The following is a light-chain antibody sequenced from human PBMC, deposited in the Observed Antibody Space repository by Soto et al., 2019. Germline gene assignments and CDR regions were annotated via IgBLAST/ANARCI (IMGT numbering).Light chain of an antibody. Sequence: EIVLTQSPATLSLSPGERATLSCRASQSVSSYLAWYQQKPGQAPRLLIYDASNMATGIPARFSGSGSGTEFTLTISSLEPEDFAVYYCQQRSNWPGTFGQGTKVEIK. J-gene: IGKJ1*01. CDR3: QQRSNWPGT. CDR1: QSVSSY. V-gene: IGKV3-11*01. CDR2: DAS.